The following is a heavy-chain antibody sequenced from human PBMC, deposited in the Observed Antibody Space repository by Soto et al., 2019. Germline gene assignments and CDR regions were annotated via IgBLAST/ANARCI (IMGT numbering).Heavy chain of an antibody. CDR3: ARPGSGYDVLTGHYFYYYHAMDV. D-gene: IGHD3-9*01. CDR2: ISYDGSNK. Sequence: QVQLVESGGGVVQPGRSLRLSCAASGFTFSSYAMHWVRQAPGKGLEWVAVISYDGSNKYYADSVKGRFTISRDNSKNTLYLQMNSLRAEDTAVYYCARPGSGYDVLTGHYFYYYHAMDVWGQGTTVTVSS. V-gene: IGHV3-30-3*01. CDR1: GFTFSSYA. J-gene: IGHJ6*02.